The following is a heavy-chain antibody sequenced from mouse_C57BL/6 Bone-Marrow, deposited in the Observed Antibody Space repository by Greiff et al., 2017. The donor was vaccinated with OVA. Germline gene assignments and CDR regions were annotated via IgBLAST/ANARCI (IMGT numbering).Heavy chain of an antibody. CDR1: GYTFTSYT. V-gene: IGHV1-4*01. Sequence: QVQLQQSGAELARPGASVKMSCKASGYTFTSYTMHWVKQRPGQGLEWIGYINPSSGYTYYNQKFKDKAPLTADKSSSTAYLQLSSLTYEDSAVFYCAGINAVEDAMEYWGKGTSVTVSS. J-gene: IGHJ4*01. CDR3: AGINAVEDAMEY. D-gene: IGHD2-4*01. CDR2: INPSSGYT.